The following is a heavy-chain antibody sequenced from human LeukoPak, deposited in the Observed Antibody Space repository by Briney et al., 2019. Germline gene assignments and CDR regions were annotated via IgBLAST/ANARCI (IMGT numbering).Heavy chain of an antibody. V-gene: IGHV1-46*01. CDR1: GYTFTSNY. J-gene: IGHJ5*02. CDR3: ARDDAVRDEAWWFNP. CDR2: ISQSGGST. D-gene: IGHD5-24*01. Sequence: ASVTDSFKAFGYTFTSNYMHWVRQAPGQGPEWMGVISQSGGSTTYAQKFQGRVTLTGEMSTSTDYLELSSLRSEDTAVYYCARDDAVRDEAWWFNPWGQGTLVTVSS.